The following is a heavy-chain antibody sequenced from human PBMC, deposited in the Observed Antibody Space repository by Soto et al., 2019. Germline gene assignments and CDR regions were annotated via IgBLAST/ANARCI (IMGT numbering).Heavy chain of an antibody. CDR3: AKGSAAARPYYFDY. CDR1: GSTFRSYA. Sequence: GGSLRLSCAASGSTFRSYAMSWVRQAPGKGLEWVSAITDTGGDTYHAESVKGRFTISRDNSKNTLHLQMSSLRAEDTAIYYCAKGSAAARPYYFDYWGQGTLVTVSS. D-gene: IGHD6-13*01. CDR2: ITDTGGDT. J-gene: IGHJ4*02. V-gene: IGHV3-23*01.